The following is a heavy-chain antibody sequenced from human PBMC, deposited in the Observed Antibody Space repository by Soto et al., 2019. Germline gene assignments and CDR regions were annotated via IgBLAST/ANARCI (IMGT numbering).Heavy chain of an antibody. CDR3: ATDMGYNWNYVGMDV. Sequence: QVQLVQSGAEVKKPGSSVKVSCKTSGGTFSSYAISWVRQAPGQGLEWMGGIIPIFGTANYAQKFRGRVTIHADESTSTAYMELSRLRSEDTAVYYCATDMGYNWNYVGMDVWGQGTTVTVSS. J-gene: IGHJ6*02. CDR1: GGTFSSYA. CDR2: IIPIFGTA. V-gene: IGHV1-69*01. D-gene: IGHD1-7*01.